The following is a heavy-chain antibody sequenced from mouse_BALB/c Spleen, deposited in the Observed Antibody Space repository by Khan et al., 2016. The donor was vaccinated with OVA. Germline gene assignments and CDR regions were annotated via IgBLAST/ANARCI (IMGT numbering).Heavy chain of an antibody. CDR3: ARKDYYDYDPFPY. CDR2: INYSGNT. CDR1: GYSITSEYA. Sequence: EVQLVESGPGLVKPSQSLSLTCTVTGYSITSEYAWNWIRQFPGNKLEWMGYINYSGNTRFNPSLKSRTSITRDTSKNQFFLQLNSVTTEDTATHYCARKDYYDYDPFPYWGQGTLVTVSA. V-gene: IGHV3-2*02. J-gene: IGHJ3*01. D-gene: IGHD2-4*01.